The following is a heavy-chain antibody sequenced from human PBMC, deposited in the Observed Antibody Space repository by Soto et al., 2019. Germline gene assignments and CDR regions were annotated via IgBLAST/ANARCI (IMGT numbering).Heavy chain of an antibody. V-gene: IGHV1-58*01. Sequence: SVKVSCKASGFTFTSSAVQWVRQARGQRLEWIGWIVVGSGNTNYAQSFQGRVTITADKSTSTTYMELSSLTSEDTALYYCARGGYCVTTTCYKPGDYWGQGTQVTVSS. J-gene: IGHJ4*02. CDR2: IVVGSGNT. D-gene: IGHD2-2*01. CDR3: ARGGYCVTTTCYKPGDY. CDR1: GFTFTSSA.